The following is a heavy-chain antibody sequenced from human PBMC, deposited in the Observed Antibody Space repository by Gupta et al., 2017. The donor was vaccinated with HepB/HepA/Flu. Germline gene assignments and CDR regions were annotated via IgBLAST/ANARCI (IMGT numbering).Heavy chain of an antibody. CDR1: GVMFRSYA. D-gene: IGHD2-21*02. Sequence: EVHLLESGGGLLQPGGSLRLSCAASGVMFRSYAMTWLRQAPGKGLAWVSTINGSGGSTYYADSVKGRFTISRDNSKNTLYLQMNSLRAEDTAIYFCAKDPGCGGDCPEYFQHWGQGTLVTVSS. J-gene: IGHJ1*01. V-gene: IGHV3-23*01. CDR3: AKDPGCGGDCPEYFQH. CDR2: INGSGGST.